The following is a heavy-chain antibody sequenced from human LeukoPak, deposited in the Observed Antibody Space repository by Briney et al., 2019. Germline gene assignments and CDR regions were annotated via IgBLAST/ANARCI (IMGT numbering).Heavy chain of an antibody. D-gene: IGHD3-16*02. V-gene: IGHV1-69*04. J-gene: IGHJ3*01. CDR1: GYTFNTYG. CDR3: TREGVYSPDPTSYHRLPFDF. CDR2: ITPTLDVA. Sequence: SVKVSCKASGYTFNTYGISWVRQAPGQGLEWMGRITPTLDVANFAQKFKGRVTITADKSTNTAHLELSSLRSEDTAVYYCTREGVYSPDPTSYHRLPFDFWGEGTEVIVSS.